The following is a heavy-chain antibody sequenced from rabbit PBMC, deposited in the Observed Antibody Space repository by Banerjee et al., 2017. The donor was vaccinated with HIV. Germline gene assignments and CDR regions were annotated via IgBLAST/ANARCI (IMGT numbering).Heavy chain of an antibody. CDR2: INTATGKP. Sequence: QEELEESGGGLVKPEGSLTLTCTASGFSFSDRDVMCWVRQAPGKGLEWIACINTATGKPVYATWAKGRFTISKTSSTTVTLQMTSLTAADTATYFCVREVAGRFGLWGPGTLVTVS. J-gene: IGHJ4*01. CDR1: GFSFSDRDV. D-gene: IGHD4-1*01. CDR3: VREVAGRFGL. V-gene: IGHV1S45*01.